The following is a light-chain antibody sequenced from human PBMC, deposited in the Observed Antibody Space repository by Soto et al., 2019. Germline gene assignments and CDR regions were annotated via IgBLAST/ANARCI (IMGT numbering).Light chain of an antibody. CDR1: SSDVGGYNY. Sequence: QSALTQPPSASGSPGQSVTISCTGTSSDVGGYNYVSWYQQHPGKAPKLMIYEVSERPSGVPDRFSGSKSSNTASLTVSGLQAEDEADYYCSSLTTSDTWVIGGGTKLTVL. V-gene: IGLV2-8*01. J-gene: IGLJ3*02. CDR3: SSLTTSDTWV. CDR2: EVS.